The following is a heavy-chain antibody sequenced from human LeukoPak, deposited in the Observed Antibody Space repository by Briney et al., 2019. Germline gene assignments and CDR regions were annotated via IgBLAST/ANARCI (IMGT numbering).Heavy chain of an antibody. V-gene: IGHV3-9*01. Sequence: KAGRSLRLSCAASGFTFDDYAMHWVRQAPGKGLEWVSGISWNSGSIGYADSVKGRFTISRDNAKNSLYLQMNSLRAEDTALYYCAKDRKDYYYYMDVWGKGTTVTVSS. CDR3: AKDRKDYYYYMDV. J-gene: IGHJ6*03. CDR2: ISWNSGSI. CDR1: GFTFDDYA.